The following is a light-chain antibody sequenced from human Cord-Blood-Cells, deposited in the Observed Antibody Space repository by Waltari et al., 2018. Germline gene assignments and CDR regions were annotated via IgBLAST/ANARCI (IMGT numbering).Light chain of an antibody. Sequence: VMTQSPATLSVSPGERAPLSCRASQSVSTNLAWYQQKPGQAPKLLIYGASTRATGIPARFSGSGSGTEFTLTISSLQAEDVAVYYCQQYNNSPHTFGQGTKVEIK. J-gene: IGKJ1*01. CDR3: QQYNNSPHT. V-gene: IGKV3-15*01. CDR1: QSVSTN. CDR2: GAS.